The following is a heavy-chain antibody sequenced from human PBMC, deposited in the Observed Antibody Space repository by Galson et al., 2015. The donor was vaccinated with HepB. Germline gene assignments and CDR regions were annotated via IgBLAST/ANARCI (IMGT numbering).Heavy chain of an antibody. CDR3: ASRTSPPEGAFDI. J-gene: IGHJ3*02. V-gene: IGHV1-18*01. Sequence: SVKVSCKASGYTFTSYGISWVRQAPGQGPEWMGWISAYNGNTNYAQKLQGRVTMTTDTSTSTAYMELRSLRSDDTAVYYCASRTSPPEGAFDIWGQGTMVTVSS. D-gene: IGHD1-14*01. CDR1: GYTFTSYG. CDR2: ISAYNGNT.